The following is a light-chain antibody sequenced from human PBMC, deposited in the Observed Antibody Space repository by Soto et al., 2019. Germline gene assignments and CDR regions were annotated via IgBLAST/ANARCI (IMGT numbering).Light chain of an antibody. CDR1: SSDVGGYNY. CDR2: SNN. V-gene: IGLV2-8*01. Sequence: QSVLTQPASVSGSPGQSITISCTGTSSDVGGYNYVSWYQQHPGKAPKLLMYSNNQRPSGVPDRSSGSKSGTSASLAVSGLQSEDDDDYYFEAWDYSQNGWVFGGGTKLTVL. J-gene: IGLJ3*02. CDR3: EAWDYSQNGWV.